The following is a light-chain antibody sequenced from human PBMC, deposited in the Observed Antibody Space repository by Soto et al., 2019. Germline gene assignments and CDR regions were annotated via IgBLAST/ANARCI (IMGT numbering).Light chain of an antibody. CDR1: QSLVHSDGIAY. CDR2: KVS. CDR3: MQGTHWPIT. Sequence: DVVMTQSPLSLPVTLGQPASISCRSNQSLVHSDGIAYFSWFQQRPGQSPRRLIYKVSNRYSGGPGSLSGSESGTDFALKISRVEAEYVGVYYCMQGTHWPITFGQGTRLEIK. V-gene: IGKV2-30*02. J-gene: IGKJ5*01.